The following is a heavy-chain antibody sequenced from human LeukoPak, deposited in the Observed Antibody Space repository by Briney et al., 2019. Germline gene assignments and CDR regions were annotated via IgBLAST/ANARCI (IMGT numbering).Heavy chain of an antibody. V-gene: IGHV4-39*07. CDR2: LDYVGST. CDR1: GGSISSDSYY. CDR3: ARGRYYFDY. J-gene: IGHJ4*02. Sequence: SETLSLTCTVSGGSISSDSYYWGWIRQPPGKGLEWIGSLDYVGSTYYNPSLKSRVTISLDTSKNQFSLKLSSVTAADTAVYYCARGRYYFDYWGQGTLVTVSS.